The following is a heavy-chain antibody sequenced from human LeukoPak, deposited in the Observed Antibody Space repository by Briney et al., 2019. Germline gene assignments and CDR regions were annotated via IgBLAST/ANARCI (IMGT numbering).Heavy chain of an antibody. Sequence: GASVKVSCKASGYIFTRYAIHWVRQAPGQRLEWMGWINAGNGNTKYSQKIQGRVTITRDTSASTAYMEVSSLRSEDTAVYYRARGIEASSGWYVIDYWGQGTLVTVSS. CDR3: ARGIEASSGWYVIDY. CDR1: GYIFTRYA. J-gene: IGHJ4*02. D-gene: IGHD6-19*01. CDR2: INAGNGNT. V-gene: IGHV1-3*01.